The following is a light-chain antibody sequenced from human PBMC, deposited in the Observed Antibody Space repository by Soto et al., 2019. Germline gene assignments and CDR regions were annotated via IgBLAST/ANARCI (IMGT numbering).Light chain of an antibody. CDR2: SAS. J-gene: IGKJ4*01. CDR3: QQAYSFPRT. CDR1: QGIGDR. V-gene: IGKV1-12*01. Sequence: DIQMTQSPSSVSASVGDRVTITCRASQGIGDRLAWYQQRPGRAPKLLIYSASSLLNGVPSRFSGSGSGTDFTLTISSLQPEDCATYLCQQAYSFPRTFGGGTKVEIK.